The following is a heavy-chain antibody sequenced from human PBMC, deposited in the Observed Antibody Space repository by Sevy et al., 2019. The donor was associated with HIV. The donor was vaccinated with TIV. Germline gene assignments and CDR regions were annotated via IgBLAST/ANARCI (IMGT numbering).Heavy chain of an antibody. D-gene: IGHD3-22*01. V-gene: IGHV3-33*01. CDR3: RRGGYYYDNAAYYALDS. J-gene: IGHJ4*02. CDR1: GFTFSNYA. CDR2: IWSDGAYQ. Sequence: GGSLRLSCAATGFTFSNYAMHWVRQAPGKGMEWVAIIWSDGAYQYHGDSVKGRFTISRDNYKTTLYLQMNKVRVDDTAVYYWRRGGYYYDNAAYYALDSWGQGTLVTVSS.